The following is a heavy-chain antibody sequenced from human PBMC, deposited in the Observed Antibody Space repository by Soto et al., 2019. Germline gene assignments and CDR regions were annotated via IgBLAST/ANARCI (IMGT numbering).Heavy chain of an antibody. V-gene: IGHV3-23*01. CDR2: ISGSGGST. CDR1: GFTFSSYA. Sequence: GGSLRLSCAASGFTFSSYAMSWVRQAPGKGLEWVSAISGSGGSTYYADSVKGRFTISRDNSKNTLYLQMNSLRAEDTAVYYCAKRAFVVGATEGGWFDPWGQGTLVTVSS. D-gene: IGHD1-26*01. CDR3: AKRAFVVGATEGGWFDP. J-gene: IGHJ5*02.